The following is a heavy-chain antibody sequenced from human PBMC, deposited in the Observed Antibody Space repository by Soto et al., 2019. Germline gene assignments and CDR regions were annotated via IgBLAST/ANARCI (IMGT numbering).Heavy chain of an antibody. Sequence: QVQLVESGGGVVQPGRSLRLSCAASGFTFSSYGMHWVRQAPGKGLEWVAVIWYDGSNKYYADSVKGRFTISRDNSKNTLYLQMNSLRAEDTAVYYCARGDSSGHDAFDIWGQGTMVTFSS. D-gene: IGHD3-22*01. CDR1: GFTFSSYG. CDR2: IWYDGSNK. V-gene: IGHV3-33*01. CDR3: ARGDSSGHDAFDI. J-gene: IGHJ3*02.